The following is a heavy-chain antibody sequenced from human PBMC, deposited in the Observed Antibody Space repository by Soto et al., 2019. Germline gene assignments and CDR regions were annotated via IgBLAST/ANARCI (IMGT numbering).Heavy chain of an antibody. J-gene: IGHJ4*02. Sequence: QVHLVQSGAEVKKPGASVKVSCKASGYTFTSYGITWVRQAPGQGLEWMGWISAHNGNTDYAQELQGRVIVTRETSTRTAYTEPRSLRSDDTAVYYCARGRYGEYWGQGALVTVSS. CDR3: ARGRYGEY. V-gene: IGHV1-18*01. CDR2: ISAHNGNT. D-gene: IGHD3-10*01. CDR1: GYTFTSYG.